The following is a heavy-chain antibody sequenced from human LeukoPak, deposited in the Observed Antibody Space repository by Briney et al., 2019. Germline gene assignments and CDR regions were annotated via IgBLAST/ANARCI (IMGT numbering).Heavy chain of an antibody. Sequence: GGSLRLSCAASGFTFSSYWMHWVRHAPGKGLVWVSRINSDGSSTSYADSVKGRFTISRDNAKNTLYLQMNSLRAEDTAVYCCARAYDSSGYYGLFGYWGQGTLVTVSS. D-gene: IGHD3-22*01. CDR3: ARAYDSSGYYGLFGY. CDR2: INSDGSST. J-gene: IGHJ4*02. V-gene: IGHV3-74*01. CDR1: GFTFSSYW.